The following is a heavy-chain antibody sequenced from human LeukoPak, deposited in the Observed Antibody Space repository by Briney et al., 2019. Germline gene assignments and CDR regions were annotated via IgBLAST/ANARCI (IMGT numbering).Heavy chain of an antibody. J-gene: IGHJ6*02. CDR1: GYTFTSYG. Sequence: ASVKVSCKASGYTFTSYGISWARQAPGQGLEWMGWISAYNGNTNYAQKLQGRVTMTTDTSTSTAYMELRSLRSDDTAVYYCARDRTREQWLLAGNYYYYYGMDVWGQGTTVTVSS. D-gene: IGHD6-19*01. CDR2: ISAYNGNT. V-gene: IGHV1-18*01. CDR3: ARDRTREQWLLAGNYYYYYGMDV.